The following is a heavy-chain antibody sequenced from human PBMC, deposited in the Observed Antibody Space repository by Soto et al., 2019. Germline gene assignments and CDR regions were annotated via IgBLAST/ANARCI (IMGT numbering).Heavy chain of an antibody. V-gene: IGHV3-23*01. CDR2: ISGRTGIT. CDR3: AKNLLAHSSGYSLDL. Sequence: EGQLLESGGNLVQPGGSLRLSCAASGFAFSDYAISWVRQAPGKGLEWVSGISGRTGITYYADSMKGRFTISRDNSKNRVYLEMNSLRAEATAVYSCAKNLLAHSSGYSLDLWGQGTLVTVSS. CDR1: GFAFSDYA. J-gene: IGHJ5*02. D-gene: IGHD6-19*01.